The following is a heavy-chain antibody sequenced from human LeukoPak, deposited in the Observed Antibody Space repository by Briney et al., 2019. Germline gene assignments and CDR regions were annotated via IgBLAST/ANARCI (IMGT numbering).Heavy chain of an antibody. CDR2: ISYDGSNK. J-gene: IGHJ4*02. CDR3: ARGNYGDHFDY. D-gene: IGHD4-17*01. Sequence: GGSLRLSCAASGFTFSSYAMHWVRQAPGKGLEWVAVISYDGSNKYYADSVKGRFTISRDNSKNTPYLQMNSLRAEDTAVYYCARGNYGDHFDYWGQGTLVTVSS. V-gene: IGHV3-30-3*01. CDR1: GFTFSSYA.